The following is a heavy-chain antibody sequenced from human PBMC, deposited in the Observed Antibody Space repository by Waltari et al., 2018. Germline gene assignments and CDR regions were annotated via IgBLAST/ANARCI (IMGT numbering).Heavy chain of an antibody. CDR1: GGSFSGYY. Sequence: QVQLQQWGAGLLKPSETLSLTCAVYGGSFSGYYWSWIRQPPGKGLEWIGEINQSGRTNYNPSLKSRVTISVDTSKNQFSLKLSSVTAADTAVYYCARATSVDIVAPFDYWGQGTLVTVSS. J-gene: IGHJ4*02. CDR3: ARATSVDIVAPFDY. V-gene: IGHV4-34*01. D-gene: IGHD5-12*01. CDR2: INQSGRT.